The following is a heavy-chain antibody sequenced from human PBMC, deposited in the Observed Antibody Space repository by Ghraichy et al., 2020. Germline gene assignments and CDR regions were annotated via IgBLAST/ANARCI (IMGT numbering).Heavy chain of an antibody. J-gene: IGHJ3*02. CDR1: GFTFSSYA. CDR2: ISDSGGST. D-gene: IGHD4-23*01. Sequence: GGSLRLSCAASGFTFSSYAMSWVRQAPGKGLEWVSGISDSGGSTYYTDSVKGRFTISRDNSKNTLYLQMNSLRAEDTAVYYCARGMTTVVTDTFDIWGQGTMVTVSS. V-gene: IGHV3-23*01. CDR3: ARGMTTVVTDTFDI.